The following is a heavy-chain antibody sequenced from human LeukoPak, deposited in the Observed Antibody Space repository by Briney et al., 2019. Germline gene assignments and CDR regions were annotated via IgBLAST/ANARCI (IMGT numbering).Heavy chain of an antibody. CDR3: ARDQPTMVRGVITGMDV. V-gene: IGHV4-59*01. D-gene: IGHD3-10*01. CDR2: IYYSGST. J-gene: IGHJ6*02. CDR1: GGSISSYY. Sequence: PSETLSLTCTVSGGSISSYYWSWIRQPPGKGLEWIGYIYYSGSTNYNPSLKSRVTISVDTSKNQFSLKLSSVTAADTAVYYCARDQPTMVRGVITGMDVWGQGTTVTVSS.